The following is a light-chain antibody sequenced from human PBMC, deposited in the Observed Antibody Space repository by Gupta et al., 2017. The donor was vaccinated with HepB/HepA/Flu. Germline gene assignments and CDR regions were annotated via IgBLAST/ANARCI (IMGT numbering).Light chain of an antibody. CDR1: NIGNQR. Sequence: SSVLTQPPSESVAPGETATLTCGGDNIGNQRVSWYRQKAGQAPMLVVYDDYDRPSGITERLSGSHSGHTATLTITRVEAGDEADYYCQVWDSGSDNVVFGGGTKLTVL. J-gene: IGLJ2*01. V-gene: IGLV3-21*02. CDR2: DDY. CDR3: QVWDSGSDNVV.